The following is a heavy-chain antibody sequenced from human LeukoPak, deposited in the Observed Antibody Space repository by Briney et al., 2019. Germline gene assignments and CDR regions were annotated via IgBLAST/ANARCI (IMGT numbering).Heavy chain of an antibody. V-gene: IGHV3-23*01. CDR3: AKDLFIMRFLEWYPYYFDY. CDR2: ISGSGGST. CDR1: GFTFSSYA. Sequence: GVSLRLSCAASGFTFSSYAMSWVRQAPGKGLEWVSAISGSGGSTYYADSVKGRFTISRDNSKNTLYLQMNSLRAEDTAVYYCAKDLFIMRFLEWYPYYFDYWGQGTLVTVPS. D-gene: IGHD3-3*01. J-gene: IGHJ4*02.